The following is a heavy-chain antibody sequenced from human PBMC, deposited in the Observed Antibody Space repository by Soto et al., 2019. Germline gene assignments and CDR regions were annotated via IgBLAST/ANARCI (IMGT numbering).Heavy chain of an antibody. J-gene: IGHJ4*02. D-gene: IGHD2-15*01. V-gene: IGHV4-31*03. CDR3: ARDSDYCTGGSCYGNFDF. CDR2: ISHSGRT. Sequence: QVQLQESGPGLVKPSQTLSLTCTVSGGSISSGTYYWTWVRQRPGEGLVWIGFISHSGRTYYNPSLKSRAAISVDTSENQFSLRLSSVTAADTAVYFCARDSDYCTGGSCYGNFDFWGKGTLVTVSS. CDR1: GGSISSGTYY.